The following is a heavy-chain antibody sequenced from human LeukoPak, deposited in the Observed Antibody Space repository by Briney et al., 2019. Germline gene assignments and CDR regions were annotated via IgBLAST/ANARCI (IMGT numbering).Heavy chain of an antibody. CDR2: ISFNGKVS. J-gene: IGHJ4*02. V-gene: IGHV3-30*03. Sequence: GGPLRLSCVASGFTFSNFGMHWVRQAPGKGLEWVAVISFNGKVSYYADSVEGRFTISRDNSKNTLYLQMNSLRAEDTAVYYCARVASGSYWGYFDYRGQGTLVTVSS. CDR1: GFTFSNFG. D-gene: IGHD1-26*01. CDR3: ARVASGSYWGYFDY.